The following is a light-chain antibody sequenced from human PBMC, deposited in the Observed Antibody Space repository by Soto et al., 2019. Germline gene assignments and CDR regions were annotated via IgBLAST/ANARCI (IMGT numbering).Light chain of an antibody. CDR2: GAS. CDR3: QQTYSTPDT. Sequence: DIQMTQSPSSLSASVGDRVTITCRASQTINRNLNWYQQKPGKAPKLLIYGASSLQSGVPSSFSVSGSGTDFTLTISSLQPEDFATYYCQQTYSTPDTFGQGTKLEIK. CDR1: QTINRN. V-gene: IGKV1-39*01. J-gene: IGKJ2*01.